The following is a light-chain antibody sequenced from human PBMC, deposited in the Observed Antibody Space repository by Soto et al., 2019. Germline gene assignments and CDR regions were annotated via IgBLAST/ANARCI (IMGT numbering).Light chain of an antibody. V-gene: IGLV2-8*01. CDR1: SSDVGAYTY. CDR2: GVT. J-gene: IGLJ1*01. CDR3: SSYAGSNNYV. Sequence: QSALTQPPSASGSPGQSVTISCTGTSSDVGAYTYVSWYQQHLGKAPKLMIYGVTERPSGVPDRFSGSKSGNTASLTVSGLQTEDEAYYYCSSYAGSNNYVFVTGTKGTVL.